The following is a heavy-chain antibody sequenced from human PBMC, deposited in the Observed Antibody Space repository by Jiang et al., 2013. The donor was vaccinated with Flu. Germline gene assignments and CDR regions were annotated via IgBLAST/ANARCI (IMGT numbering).Heavy chain of an antibody. V-gene: IGHV3-33*01. Sequence: GGGVVQPGRSLRLSCAASGFTFSSYGMHWVRQAPGKGLEWVAVIWYDGSNKYYADSVKGRFTISRDNSKNTLYLQMNSLRAEDTAVYYCARGIVGATPEGYFDYWGQGTLVTVSS. J-gene: IGHJ4*02. CDR2: IWYDGSNK. CDR3: ARGIVGATPEGYFDY. CDR1: GFTFSSYG. D-gene: IGHD1-26*01.